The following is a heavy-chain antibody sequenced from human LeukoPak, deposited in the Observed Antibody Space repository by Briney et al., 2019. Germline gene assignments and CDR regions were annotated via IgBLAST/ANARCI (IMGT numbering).Heavy chain of an antibody. D-gene: IGHD3-3*02. Sequence: PETLSLTCTVSGGSISTYHWSWIRQAPGKGLEWIGYIYYSGDTNQNPSLNGRATISVDTSKNQFSLKLKSVAAADTVVYYCARELGRAFDIWGQGTVVTVSS. V-gene: IGHV4-59*01. CDR3: ARELGRAFDI. CDR2: IYYSGDT. J-gene: IGHJ3*02. CDR1: GGSISTYH.